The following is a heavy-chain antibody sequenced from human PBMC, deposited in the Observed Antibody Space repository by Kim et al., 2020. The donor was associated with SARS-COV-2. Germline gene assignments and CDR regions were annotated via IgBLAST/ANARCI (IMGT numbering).Heavy chain of an antibody. J-gene: IGHJ6*02. CDR2: IYYSGST. Sequence: SETLSLTCTVSSGSISSYYWSWIRQPPGKGLEWIGYIYYSGSTNYNPSLKSRVTISVDTSKNQFSLKLSSVTAADTAVYYCARGNSSSWYAAYYYYYGMDVWGQGTTVTVSS. CDR1: SGSISSYY. D-gene: IGHD6-13*01. V-gene: IGHV4-59*01. CDR3: ARGNSSSWYAAYYYYYGMDV.